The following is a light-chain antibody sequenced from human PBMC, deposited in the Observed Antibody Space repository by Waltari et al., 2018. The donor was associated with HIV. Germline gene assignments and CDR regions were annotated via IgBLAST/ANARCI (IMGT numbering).Light chain of an antibody. CDR1: NSDVGAYYY. CDR3: SSYTGSSTLYV. CDR2: EVS. V-gene: IGLV2-14*01. Sequence: QSALTQPASVSGSPGQSITISCTGTNSDVGAYYYISCFQLHPGKAPTLMIYEVSNRPSGVSNLFSGSKSGNTASLSSSGLQAEDEADYFCSSYTGSSTLYVFGTGTKVTVL. J-gene: IGLJ1*01.